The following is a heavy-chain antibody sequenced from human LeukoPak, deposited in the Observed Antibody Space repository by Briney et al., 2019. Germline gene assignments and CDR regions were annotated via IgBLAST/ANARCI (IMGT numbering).Heavy chain of an antibody. CDR3: TSSIAAAERDYYYYMDV. D-gene: IGHD6-13*01. V-gene: IGHV4-39*07. CDR1: GGSISSSSYY. Sequence: PSETLSLTCTVSGGSISSSSYYWGWIRQPPGKGLEWIGSIYYSGSTYYNPSLKSRVTISVDTSKNQFSLKLSSVTAADTAVYYCTSSIAAAERDYYYYMDVWGKGTTVTVSS. CDR2: IYYSGST. J-gene: IGHJ6*03.